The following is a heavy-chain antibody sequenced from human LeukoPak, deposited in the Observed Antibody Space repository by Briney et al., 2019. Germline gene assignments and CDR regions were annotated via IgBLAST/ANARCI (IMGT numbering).Heavy chain of an antibody. CDR3: ARALAYCAGNCVTDYFDY. V-gene: IGHV4-39*01. Sequence: SETLSLTCTVSGGSINSATYYWGWIRQPPGKGLEWIGTIYSSGSTSYTPSLGSRVTMSVDTSKNQFFLKLTSVTAADTAVYYCARALAYCAGNCVTDYFDYWGQGALVTVSS. J-gene: IGHJ4*02. CDR1: GGSINSATYY. D-gene: IGHD2-21*01. CDR2: IYSSGST.